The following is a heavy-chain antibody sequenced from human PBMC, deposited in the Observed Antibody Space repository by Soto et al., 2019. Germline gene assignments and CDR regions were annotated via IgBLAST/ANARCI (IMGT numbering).Heavy chain of an antibody. V-gene: IGHV4-59*01. D-gene: IGHD2-15*01. CDR2: IYYSGST. Sequence: SETLSLTCTVSGGSISSYYWSWIRQPPGKGLEWIGYIYYSGSTNYNPSLKSRVTISVDTSKNQFSLKLSSVTAADTAVYYCAREGYCSGGSCYSGSFDYWGQGTLVTVSS. J-gene: IGHJ4*02. CDR3: AREGYCSGGSCYSGSFDY. CDR1: GGSISSYY.